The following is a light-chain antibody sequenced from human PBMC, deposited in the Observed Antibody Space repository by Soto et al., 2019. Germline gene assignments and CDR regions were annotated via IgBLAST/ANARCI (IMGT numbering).Light chain of an antibody. J-gene: IGKJ4*01. CDR1: QGLVHSDGNTY. Sequence: DLEMTQSPLSLPVTLGQPASISCRSSQGLVHSDGNTYLNWFHQRPGQSPRRLIYKVSNRDSGVPDRFSGSGSDTDFTLKISRVEAEDVGVYYCMQGTHSLTFGGGTKVDIK. CDR2: KVS. V-gene: IGKV2-30*02. CDR3: MQGTHSLT.